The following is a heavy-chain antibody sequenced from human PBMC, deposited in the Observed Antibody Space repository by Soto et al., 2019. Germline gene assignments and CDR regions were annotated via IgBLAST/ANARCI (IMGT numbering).Heavy chain of an antibody. CDR2: IYYSGST. J-gene: IGHJ4*02. V-gene: IGHV4-59*01. CDR3: ARGGGGRYRYGYFDY. D-gene: IGHD5-18*01. CDR1: GGSISSYY. Sequence: QVQLQESGPGLVKPSETLSLTCTVSGGSISSYYWSWIRQPPGKGLEWIGYIYYSGSTNYNPSLRRLVTIXXAXAXXQFSLKLSSVTAAATAVYYGARGGGGRYRYGYFDYWGQGTLVTVSS.